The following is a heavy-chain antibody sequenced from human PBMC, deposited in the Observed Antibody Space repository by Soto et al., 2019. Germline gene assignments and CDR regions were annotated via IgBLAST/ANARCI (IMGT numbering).Heavy chain of an antibody. V-gene: IGHV3-23*01. CDR2: ISGSGDST. D-gene: IGHD2-15*01. J-gene: IGHJ4*02. CDR1: GFTFSSYA. CDR3: ARRGRGTDFDY. Sequence: EVQLLDSGGGLVQPGGSLRLSCAASGFTFSSYAMNWVRQAPGKGLEWVSGISGSGDSTYYADSVKGRFTISRDNSKNTLYLQMNSLRTEDTAVYYCARRGRGTDFDYWGQGTLVTVSS.